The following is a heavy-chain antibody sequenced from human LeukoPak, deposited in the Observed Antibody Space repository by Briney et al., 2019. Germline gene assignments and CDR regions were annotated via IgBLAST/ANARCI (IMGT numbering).Heavy chain of an antibody. CDR2: IQYDGTNK. Sequence: PGGSLRLSCAASGFTFSSYATHWVRQAPGQGLEWVTFIQYDGTNKYYADSVKGRFTISRDNSKNTLYLQMNSLRPEDTAVYYCAKKWSGDYDSSDVNDAFDIWGQGTMVTVSS. CDR1: GFTFSSYA. D-gene: IGHD3-22*01. CDR3: AKKWSGDYDSSDVNDAFDI. V-gene: IGHV3-30*02. J-gene: IGHJ3*02.